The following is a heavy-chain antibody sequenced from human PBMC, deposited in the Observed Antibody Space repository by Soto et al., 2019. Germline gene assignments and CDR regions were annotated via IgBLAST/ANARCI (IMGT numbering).Heavy chain of an antibody. Sequence: SETLSLTCTVSGGSISSSSYYWGWIRQPPGKGLEWIGSIYYSGSTYYNPSLKSRVTISVDTSKNQFSLKLSPVTAADTAVYYCARATYYYDRSGYLYNFDYWGQGTLVTVSS. D-gene: IGHD3-22*01. CDR2: IYYSGST. CDR3: ARATYYYDRSGYLYNFDY. V-gene: IGHV4-39*07. CDR1: GGSISSSSYY. J-gene: IGHJ4*02.